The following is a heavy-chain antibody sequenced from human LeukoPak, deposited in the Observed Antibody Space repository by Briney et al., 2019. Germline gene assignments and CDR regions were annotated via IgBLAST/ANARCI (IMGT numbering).Heavy chain of an antibody. J-gene: IGHJ6*02. Sequence: PGGSLRLSCAASGFTFSGTATHWVRQASGKGLEWIGRLRGKANSYAAAYAASLEGRFTISRDDSKSTAYLQMNSLKTEDTAVYYCASVPGSDFLYYTMDVWGQGTTVTVSS. CDR2: LRGKANSYAA. D-gene: IGHD3-10*01. V-gene: IGHV3-73*01. CDR3: ASVPGSDFLYYTMDV. CDR1: GFTFSGTA.